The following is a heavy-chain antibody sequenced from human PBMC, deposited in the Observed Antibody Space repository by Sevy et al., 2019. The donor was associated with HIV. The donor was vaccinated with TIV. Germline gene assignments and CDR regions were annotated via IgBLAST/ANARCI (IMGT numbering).Heavy chain of an antibody. D-gene: IGHD6-13*01. J-gene: IGHJ4*02. CDR1: GFTFSSYS. CDR2: ISSSSSYI. Sequence: GGSLRLSCAASGFTFSSYSMNWVRQAPGKGLEWVSSISSSSSYIYYADSVKGRFTISRDNAKNSLYLQMNSLRAEDTAVYDCARGQWGAAEGPYYFDYWGQGTLVTVSS. CDR3: ARGQWGAAEGPYYFDY. V-gene: IGHV3-21*01.